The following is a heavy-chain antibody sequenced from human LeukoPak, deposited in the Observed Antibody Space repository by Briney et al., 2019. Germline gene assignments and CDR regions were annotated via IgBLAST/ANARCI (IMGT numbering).Heavy chain of an antibody. V-gene: IGHV3-21*01. CDR2: ISSSSSYM. Sequence: GGSLRLSCAASGFIFSRYSMNWVSQAPGKGLEWVSSISSSSSYMYYADSVKGRFTISRDNAKNSLYLQMDSLRAEDTAVYYCARMGLLYSSSAEAFEYWGQGTLVTVSS. CDR3: ARMGLLYSSSAEAFEY. CDR1: GFIFSRYS. J-gene: IGHJ4*02. D-gene: IGHD6-6*01.